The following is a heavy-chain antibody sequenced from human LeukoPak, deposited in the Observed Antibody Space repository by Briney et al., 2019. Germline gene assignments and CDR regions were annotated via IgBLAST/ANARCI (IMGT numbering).Heavy chain of an antibody. CDR2: ISSSSSTI. D-gene: IGHD3-10*01. J-gene: IGHJ4*02. V-gene: IGHV3-48*01. CDR3: ARGPPFRSGTYYVDY. Sequence: GGSLRLSCAASGFTFSSYNMNWVRQAPGKGLEWVSYISSSSSTIYYADSVKGRFTISRDNAKNSLYLQMNSLRAEDTAVYYCARGPPFRSGTYYVDYWGQGTQVTVSP. CDR1: GFTFSSYN.